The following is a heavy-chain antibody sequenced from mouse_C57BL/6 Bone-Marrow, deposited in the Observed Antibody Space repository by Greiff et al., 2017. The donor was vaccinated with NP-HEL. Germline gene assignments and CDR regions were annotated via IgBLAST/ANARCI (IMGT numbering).Heavy chain of an antibody. CDR2: ILPGSGST. CDR3: ARDGNSFYWYFDV. V-gene: IGHV1-9*01. CDR1: GYTFTGYW. D-gene: IGHD2-1*01. J-gene: IGHJ1*03. Sequence: VNLVESGAELMKPGASVKLSCKATGYTFTGYWIAWVKPRPGHGLEWIGEILPGSGSTNYNEKFKGTGSFTADTSSNTAYMQLSSLTTEDSAIYYCARDGNSFYWYFDVWGTGTTVTVSA.